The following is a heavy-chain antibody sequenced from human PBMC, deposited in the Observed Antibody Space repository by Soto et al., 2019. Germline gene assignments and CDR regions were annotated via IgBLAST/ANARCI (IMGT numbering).Heavy chain of an antibody. J-gene: IGHJ4*02. CDR1: GYTFTSYP. Sequence: ASVKVSCKASGYTFTSYPMHWVRQAPGQGLEWMGWINAGNGDTKYSQKFQGRVTITRDTSANTVYMELSSLRSEDTAVFYCARDWTHYDSSGPGDYWGQGTLVTVSS. CDR2: INAGNGDT. D-gene: IGHD3-22*01. CDR3: ARDWTHYDSSGPGDY. V-gene: IGHV1-3*01.